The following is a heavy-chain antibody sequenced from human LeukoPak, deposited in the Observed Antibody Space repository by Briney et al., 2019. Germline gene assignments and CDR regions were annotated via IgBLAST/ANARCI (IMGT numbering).Heavy chain of an antibody. CDR1: GFTFSSYS. D-gene: IGHD1-26*01. J-gene: IGHJ4*02. CDR2: ISSSSSCI. CDR3: TRAPRIVGVVYFDY. V-gene: IGHV3-21*03. Sequence: GGSLRLSCAASGFTFSSYSMNWVRQAPGKGLEWVSSISSSSSCIYYADSVKGRFTISRDNAKNSLYLQMNSLKTEDTAVYYCTRAPRIVGVVYFDYWGQGTLVTVSS.